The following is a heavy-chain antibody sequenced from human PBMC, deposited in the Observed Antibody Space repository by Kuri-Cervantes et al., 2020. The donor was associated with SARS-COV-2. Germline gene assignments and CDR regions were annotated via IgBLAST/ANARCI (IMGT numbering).Heavy chain of an antibody. V-gene: IGHV4-34*01. Sequence: SQTLSLTCAVYGGSFSAYYWSWIRQPPGKGLGWIGEINHSGSTNYNPSLKSRVTISVDTSKHQLSLKLSSVTAADTAVYYCAGSPGGVFDCWGQGTLVTVSS. CDR2: INHSGST. CDR3: AGSPGGVFDC. CDR1: GGSFSAYY. J-gene: IGHJ4*02. D-gene: IGHD3-16*01.